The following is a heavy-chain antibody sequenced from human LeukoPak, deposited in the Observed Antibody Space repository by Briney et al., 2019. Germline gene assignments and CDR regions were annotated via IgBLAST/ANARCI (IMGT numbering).Heavy chain of an antibody. Sequence: SETLSLTCTVSGGSISYYYWSWIRQSPGKGLEWIGYIYYSGTTNCNPSLKSRATISVDTSKNQCSLQLRSVTAADTAVYYCAREDPQTTVPEGMDVWGQGTTVTVSS. J-gene: IGHJ6*02. CDR1: GGSISYYY. V-gene: IGHV4-59*01. CDR2: IYYSGTT. CDR3: AREDPQTTVPEGMDV. D-gene: IGHD4-17*01.